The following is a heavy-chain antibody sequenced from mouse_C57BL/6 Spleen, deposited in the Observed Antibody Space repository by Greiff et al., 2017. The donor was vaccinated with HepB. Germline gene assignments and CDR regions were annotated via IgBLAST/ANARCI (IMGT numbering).Heavy chain of an antibody. CDR2: IDPEDGET. CDR1: GFNIKDYY. CDR3: ASPLGVRAGYFDY. D-gene: IGHD2-14*01. J-gene: IGHJ2*01. V-gene: IGHV14-2*01. Sequence: EVKLQQSGAELVKPGASVKLSCTASGFNIKDYYMHWVKQRTEQGLEWIGRIDPEDGETKYAPKFQGKATITADTSSTTAYLQLSSLTSEDTAVYYCASPLGVRAGYFDYWGQGTTLTVSS.